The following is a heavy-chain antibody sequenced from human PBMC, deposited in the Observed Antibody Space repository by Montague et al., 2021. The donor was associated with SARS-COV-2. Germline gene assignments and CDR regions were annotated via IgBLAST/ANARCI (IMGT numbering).Heavy chain of an antibody. J-gene: IGHJ6*02. V-gene: IGHV2-5*02. Sequence: VKPTQTLTLTCTFSGFSLNTRGVGVGWIRLPPGKALEWLALIYWDDDKRYSPPLRSRVIISKDTSKKQVVLKMTNVDPADTATYYCAHTVLWIGDFSPTNIFAMDVWGQGTTVTVSS. CDR3: AHTVLWIGDFSPTNIFAMDV. D-gene: IGHD3-9*01. CDR2: IYWDDDK. CDR1: GFSLNTRGVG.